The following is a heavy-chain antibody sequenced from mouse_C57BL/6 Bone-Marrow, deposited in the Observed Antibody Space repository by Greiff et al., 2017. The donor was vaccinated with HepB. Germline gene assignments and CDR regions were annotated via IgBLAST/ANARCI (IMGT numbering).Heavy chain of an antibody. CDR2: INPSSGYT. D-gene: IGHD1-1*02. J-gene: IGHJ2*01. CDR3: ARWFGGDY. CDR1: GYTFTSYT. Sequence: VQLQQSGAELARPGASVKMSCKASGYTFTSYTMHWVKQRPGEGLEWIGYINPSSGYTKYNQKFKDKATLTADKSSSTAYMQLSSLTSEDSAVYYCARWFGGDYWGQGTTLTVSS. V-gene: IGHV1-4*01.